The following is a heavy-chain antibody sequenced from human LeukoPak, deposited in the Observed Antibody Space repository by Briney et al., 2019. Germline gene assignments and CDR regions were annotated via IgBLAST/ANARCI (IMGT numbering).Heavy chain of an antibody. CDR2: IKEDGSDK. CDR3: ARDRDSSGYYGYYFDY. CDR1: GFTFSSYW. Sequence: GGSLRLSCVASGFTFSSYWMSWVRQAPGKGLEWVANIKEDGSDKYYVDSVKGRFTISRDNAKNSLYRQMNSLRAEDTAVYYCARDRDSSGYYGYYFDYLGQGTLVTVSS. J-gene: IGHJ4*02. V-gene: IGHV3-7*04. D-gene: IGHD3-22*01.